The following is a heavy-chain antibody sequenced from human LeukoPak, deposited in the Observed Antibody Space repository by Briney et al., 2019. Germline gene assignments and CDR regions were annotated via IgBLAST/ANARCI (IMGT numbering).Heavy chain of an antibody. CDR3: ARDRHKYNYDSGGYPPY. J-gene: IGHJ4*02. Sequence: GGSLRLSCAASGFTLSSYAMSWVRQAPGKGLEWVSYISSSSSTIYYADSVKGRFTISRDNAKNSLYLQMNTLRAEDTAVYYCARDRHKYNYDSGGYPPYWGQGTLVTVSS. V-gene: IGHV3-48*01. CDR2: ISSSSSTI. CDR1: GFTLSSYA. D-gene: IGHD3-22*01.